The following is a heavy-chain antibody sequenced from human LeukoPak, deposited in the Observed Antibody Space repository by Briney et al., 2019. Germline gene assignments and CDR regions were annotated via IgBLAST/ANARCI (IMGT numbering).Heavy chain of an antibody. CDR2: ISSSTSYI. Sequence: KSGGSLRLSCAASGFTFSSYSMNWVRQVPGKGLEWVSSISSSTSYIYYADSVKGRFTISRDNAKNTLYLQMNSLRAEDTAVYYCARDMDRYYMDVWGKGTTVTVSS. D-gene: IGHD3-10*01. V-gene: IGHV3-21*01. CDR1: GFTFSSYS. CDR3: ARDMDRYYMDV. J-gene: IGHJ6*03.